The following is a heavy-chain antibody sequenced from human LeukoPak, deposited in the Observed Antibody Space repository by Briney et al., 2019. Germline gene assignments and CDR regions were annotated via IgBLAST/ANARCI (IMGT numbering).Heavy chain of an antibody. CDR1: GYPFTNYD. CDR2: MNPDSGNR. D-gene: IGHD2-15*01. CDR3: ARGPPPYCNGDSCYSFLYFPH. J-gene: IGHJ1*01. Sequence: ASVKVSCKASGYPFTNYDVNWVRQATAHALDWMGWMNPDSGNRGFAQKFQGRVTMTRDTSISTAYMELSTLRSEDTAVYYCARGPPPYCNGDSCYSFLYFPHWGQGSLVTVSS. V-gene: IGHV1-8*01.